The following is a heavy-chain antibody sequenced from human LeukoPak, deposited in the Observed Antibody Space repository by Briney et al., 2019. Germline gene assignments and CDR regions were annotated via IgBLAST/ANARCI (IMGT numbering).Heavy chain of an antibody. Sequence: ASVKVSCKASGYTFTSYGISWVRQAPGQGLEWMGWINPNSGGTNYAQKFQGRVTMTRDTSISTAYMELSRLRSDDTAVYYCARELHTTVTTKQPTTTNRNTEGPRSNDYWGQGTLVTVSS. CDR1: GYTFTSYG. CDR3: ARELHTTVTTKQPTTTNRNTEGPRSNDY. J-gene: IGHJ4*02. CDR2: INPNSGGT. V-gene: IGHV1-2*02. D-gene: IGHD4-11*01.